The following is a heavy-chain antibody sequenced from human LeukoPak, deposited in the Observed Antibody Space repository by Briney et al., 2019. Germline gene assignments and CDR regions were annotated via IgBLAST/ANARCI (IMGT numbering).Heavy chain of an antibody. CDR2: IIPIFGTA. CDR3: AIPEYDSSGIIT. D-gene: IGHD3-22*01. CDR1: GGTFSSYA. J-gene: IGHJ5*02. V-gene: IGHV1-69*01. Sequence: GSSVKVSCKASGGTFSSYAISWVRQAPGQWLEWMGGIIPIFGTANYAQKFQGRVTITADESTSTAYMELSSLRSEDTAVYYCAIPEYDSSGIITWGQGTLVTVSS.